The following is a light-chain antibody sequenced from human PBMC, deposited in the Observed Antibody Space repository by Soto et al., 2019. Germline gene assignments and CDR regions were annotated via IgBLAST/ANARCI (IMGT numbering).Light chain of an antibody. CDR2: EVT. J-gene: IGLJ1*01. Sequence: QSALTQPASVSGSPGQSITISCTGTSSDVGAYNFVSWYQHHPGRAPKLIIYEVTIRPSGVSNRFSGSKSGNTASLTISGLQAEDEADYYCSSYTTSAPYVFGSGTELPVL. CDR1: SSDVGAYNF. CDR3: SSYTTSAPYV. V-gene: IGLV2-14*01.